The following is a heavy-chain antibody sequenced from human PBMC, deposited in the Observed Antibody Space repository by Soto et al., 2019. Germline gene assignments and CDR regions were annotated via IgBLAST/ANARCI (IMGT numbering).Heavy chain of an antibody. CDR2: IYYSGST. CDR1: GGSISSGDYY. V-gene: IGHV4-30-4*01. CDR3: ARHEVLWFGELLSWFDP. Sequence: SETLSLTCTVSGGSISSGDYYWSWIRQPPGKGLEWIGYIYYSGSTYYNPSLKSRVTISVDTSKNQFSLKLSSVTAADTAVYYCARHEVLWFGELLSWFDPWGQGTLVTVSS. J-gene: IGHJ5*02. D-gene: IGHD3-10*01.